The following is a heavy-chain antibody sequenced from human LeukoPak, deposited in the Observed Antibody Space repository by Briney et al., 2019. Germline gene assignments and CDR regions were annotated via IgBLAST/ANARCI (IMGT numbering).Heavy chain of an antibody. CDR2: MNPNSGST. V-gene: IGHV1-8*02. D-gene: IGHD2-2*01. CDR1: GGTFSSYA. Sequence: ASVKVSCKASGGTFSSYAISWVRQATGQGLEWMGWMNPNSGSTGYAQKFQGRVTMTRNTSISTAYMELSSLRSEDTAVYYCARGPKYCSSTSCSKQNWFDPWGQGTLVTVSS. J-gene: IGHJ5*02. CDR3: ARGPKYCSSTSCSKQNWFDP.